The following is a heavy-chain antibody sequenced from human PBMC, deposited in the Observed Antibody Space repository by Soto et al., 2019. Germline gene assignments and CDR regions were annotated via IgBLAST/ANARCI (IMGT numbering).Heavy chain of an antibody. Sequence: QVQLVQSGAEVKKPGSSVKVSCKASGGTFSSYAISWVRQAPGQGLEWMGGIIPIFGKANYAQKFQGRVTITADESTSTAYMELSSLRSEDTAVYYCARTYSSGWYGGIDYWGQGPLVTVSS. D-gene: IGHD6-19*01. CDR2: IIPIFGKA. CDR3: ARTYSSGWYGGIDY. J-gene: IGHJ4*02. CDR1: GGTFSSYA. V-gene: IGHV1-69*01.